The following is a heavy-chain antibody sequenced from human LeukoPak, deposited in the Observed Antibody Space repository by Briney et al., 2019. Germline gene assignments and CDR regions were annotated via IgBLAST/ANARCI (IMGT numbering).Heavy chain of an antibody. CDR3: AKDDYFDY. CDR2: IKIDGSGT. V-gene: IGHV3-74*01. J-gene: IGHJ4*02. CDR1: GFTFSSYW. Sequence: PGGSLRLSCVASGFTFSSYWMHWVRQAPGKGLVWVSRIKIDGSGTGYADSVKGRFTISRDNAKNTLYLQMNSLRADDTAVYYCAKDDYFDYWGQGTLVTVSS.